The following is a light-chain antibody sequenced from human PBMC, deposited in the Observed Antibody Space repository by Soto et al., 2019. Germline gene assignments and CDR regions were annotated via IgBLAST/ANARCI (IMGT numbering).Light chain of an antibody. CDR1: SSDVGGYKS. CDR2: DVS. CDR3: SSFAGINNLL. V-gene: IGLV2-11*01. J-gene: IGLJ2*01. Sequence: QSALTQPRSVSGSPGQSVTVSCIGTSSDVGGYKSVSWYQQYPGKAPKLMIYDVSERPSGVPNRFSGSKSGNTASLTISGLQAEDEGDYYCSSFAGINNLLFGGGTKVTVL.